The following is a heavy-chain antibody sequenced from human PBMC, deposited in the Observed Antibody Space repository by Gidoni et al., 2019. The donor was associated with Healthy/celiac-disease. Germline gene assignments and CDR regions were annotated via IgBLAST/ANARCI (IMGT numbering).Heavy chain of an antibody. CDR1: GFTFSSYG. J-gene: IGHJ4*02. V-gene: IGHV3-33*01. CDR2: IWYDGSNK. D-gene: IGHD2-2*02. Sequence: GFTFSSYGMHWVRQAPGKGLEWVAVIWYDGSNKYYADSVKGRFTISRDNSKNTLYLQMNSLRAEDTAVYYCARDSLYCSSTSCYTMGPFDYWGQGTLVTVSS. CDR3: ARDSLYCSSTSCYTMGPFDY.